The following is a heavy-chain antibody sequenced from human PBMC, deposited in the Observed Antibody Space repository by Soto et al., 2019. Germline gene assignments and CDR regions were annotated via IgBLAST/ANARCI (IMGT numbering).Heavy chain of an antibody. V-gene: IGHV3-74*01. CDR1: GFTFSNYW. CDR3: TKSDYLDP. J-gene: IGHJ5*02. CDR2: IKYDGTMT. D-gene: IGHD3-16*01. Sequence: VQLVESGGGSVQPGGSLRLSCAASGFTFSNYWMNWVRQAPGKGLVWVSRIKYDGTMTAYADSVKGRFTISRDNAKSTLYLQLNSLRAEDTAVYYCTKSDYLDPRGQGTLVTVS.